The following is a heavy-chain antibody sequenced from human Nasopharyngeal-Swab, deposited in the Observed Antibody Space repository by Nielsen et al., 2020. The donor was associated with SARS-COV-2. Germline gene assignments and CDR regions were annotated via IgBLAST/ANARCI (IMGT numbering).Heavy chain of an antibody. CDR1: GDSISSYY. CDR3: ARAVVGGLVDS. J-gene: IGHJ4*02. Sequence: SETLSLTCTVSGDSISSYYWSWIRQSPGKGLEWIGYFYYSGITNYNPSLKSRVTILIDTSKNQFSLKLNSVTAADTAVYYCARAVVGGLVDSWGQGTLVTVSS. CDR2: FYYSGIT. D-gene: IGHD1-26*01. V-gene: IGHV4-59*08.